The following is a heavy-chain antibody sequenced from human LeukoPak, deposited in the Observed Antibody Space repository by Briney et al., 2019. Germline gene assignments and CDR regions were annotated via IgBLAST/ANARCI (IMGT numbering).Heavy chain of an antibody. CDR2: IYYSGST. CDR3: AILEQDDYGSYGMDV. CDR1: GGSISSYY. V-gene: IGHV4-59*08. D-gene: IGHD4/OR15-4a*01. J-gene: IGHJ6*02. Sequence: PSETLSLTCTVSGGSISSYYWSWIRQPPGKGLEWIGYIYYSGSTNYNPSLKSRVTISVDTSKNQFSLELSSVTAADTAVYYCAILEQDDYGSYGMDVWGQGTTVTVSS.